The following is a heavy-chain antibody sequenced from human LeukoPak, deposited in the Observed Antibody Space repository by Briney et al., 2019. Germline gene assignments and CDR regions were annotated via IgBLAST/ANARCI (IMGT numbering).Heavy chain of an antibody. CDR2: INPNSGGT. V-gene: IGHV1-2*02. J-gene: IGHJ4*02. CDR1: GYTFTGYY. Sequence: ASVKVSCKASGYTFTGYYMHWVRQAPGQGLEWMGWINPNSGGTNYAQKFQGRVTMTRDTSISTAYMELSRLRSDDTAVYYCARISSASSSSLGYWGQGTLVTVSS. D-gene: IGHD6-6*01. CDR3: ARISSASSSSLGY.